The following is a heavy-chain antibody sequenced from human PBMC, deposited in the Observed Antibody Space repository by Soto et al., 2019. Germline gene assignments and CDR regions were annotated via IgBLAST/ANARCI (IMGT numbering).Heavy chain of an antibody. D-gene: IGHD2-2*01. J-gene: IGHJ6*02. CDR1: GGSFSGYY. V-gene: IGHV4-34*01. Sequence: PSETLSLTCAVYGGSFSGYYWSWIRQPPGKGLEWIGEINHSGSTNYNPSLKSRVTISVDTSKNQFSLKLSSVTAADTAVYYCASGGDIVVVPAAMEYYYYGMDVWGQGTTVTAP. CDR2: INHSGST. CDR3: ASGGDIVVVPAAMEYYYYGMDV.